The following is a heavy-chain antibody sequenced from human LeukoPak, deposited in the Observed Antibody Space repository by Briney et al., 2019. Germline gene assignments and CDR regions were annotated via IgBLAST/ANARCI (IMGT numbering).Heavy chain of an antibody. Sequence: ASVKVSCKASGYTFTSYDINWVRQATGQGLEWMGWINPADGGTKFAQNFQVRVTMTSDTSISTAYMELSSLRSDDTAVYYCAREKIGSGYDQDLDYWGQGTMVTVSS. CDR2: INPADGGT. CDR1: GYTFTSYD. D-gene: IGHD5-12*01. J-gene: IGHJ4*02. CDR3: AREKIGSGYDQDLDY. V-gene: IGHV1-2*02.